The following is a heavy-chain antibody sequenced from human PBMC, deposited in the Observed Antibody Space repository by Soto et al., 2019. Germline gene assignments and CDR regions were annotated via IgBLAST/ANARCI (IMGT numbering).Heavy chain of an antibody. CDR3: ARVFRGSSSSSLSSYYYYYYMDV. D-gene: IGHD6-6*01. CDR1: GFTFSSYG. J-gene: IGHJ6*03. Sequence: GGSLRLSCAASGFTFSSYGMHWVRQAPGKGLEWVAVIWYDGSNKYYADSVKGRFTISRDNSKNTLYLQMNSLRAEDTAVYYCARVFRGSSSSSLSSYYYYYYMDVWGKGTTVTVSS. V-gene: IGHV3-33*01. CDR2: IWYDGSNK.